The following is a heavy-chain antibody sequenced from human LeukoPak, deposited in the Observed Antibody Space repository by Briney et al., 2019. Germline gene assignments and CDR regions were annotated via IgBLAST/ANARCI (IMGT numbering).Heavy chain of an antibody. J-gene: IGHJ3*02. V-gene: IGHV1-3*03. CDR2: INAGNGNT. Sequence: GASVKVSCKASEYAFTNYAIHWVRQAPGQRLEWMGWINAGNGNTKYSQEFQGRVTITRDTSASTAYMELSSLRSEDMAVYYCARDRAPKTVTSEVDAFDIWGQGTMVTVSS. CDR3: ARDRAPKTVTSEVDAFDI. D-gene: IGHD4-17*01. CDR1: EYAFTNYA.